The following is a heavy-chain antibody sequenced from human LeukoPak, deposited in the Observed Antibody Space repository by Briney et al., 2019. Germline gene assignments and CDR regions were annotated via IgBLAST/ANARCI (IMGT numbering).Heavy chain of an antibody. CDR3: ARDVPDSSGYADLFDP. V-gene: IGHV1-69*04. D-gene: IGHD3-22*01. J-gene: IGHJ5*02. CDR1: GGTFSSYA. CDR2: IIPILGIA. Sequence: SVKVSCKASGGTFSSYAISWVRQAPGQGLEWMGRIIPILGIANYAQKFQGRVTITADKSTSTAYMELSSLRSEDTAVYYCARDVPDSSGYADLFDPWGQGTLVTVSS.